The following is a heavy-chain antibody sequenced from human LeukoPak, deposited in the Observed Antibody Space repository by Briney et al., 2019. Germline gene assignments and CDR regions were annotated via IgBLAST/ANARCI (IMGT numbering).Heavy chain of an antibody. Sequence: ASVKVSCKASGYTFTGFYIHWVRQAPGQGLEWMGWINPKSGVTNYAQRFQGRVTMTRDTSISTAYMELSRLRSDDTAVYHCARDMGYYDSSGHDYWGQGTLVTVSS. D-gene: IGHD3-22*01. CDR1: GYTFTGFY. J-gene: IGHJ4*02. V-gene: IGHV1-2*02. CDR3: ARDMGYYDSSGHDY. CDR2: INPKSGVT.